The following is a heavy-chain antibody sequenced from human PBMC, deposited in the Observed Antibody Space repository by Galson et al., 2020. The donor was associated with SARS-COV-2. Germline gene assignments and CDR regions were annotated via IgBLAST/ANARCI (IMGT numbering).Heavy chain of an antibody. D-gene: IGHD6-19*01. CDR3: TREGWQGGY. CDR2: IRGDGSET. V-gene: IGHV3-7*01. J-gene: IGHJ4*02. Sequence: GGSLRLSCAVSGFTFKDYWMSWVRQAPGKGLEWVANIRGDGSETNYVDSVKGRFSISRDNAVDTLYLQMNSLRVEDTAVYYCTREGWQGGYWGQRTRVTVSS. CDR1: GFTFKDYW.